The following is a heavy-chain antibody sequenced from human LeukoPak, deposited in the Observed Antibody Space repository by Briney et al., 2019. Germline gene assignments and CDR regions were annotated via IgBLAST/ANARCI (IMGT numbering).Heavy chain of an antibody. CDR1: GGSFSGYY. CDR3: ARGLLINYDSRGYFRLWGYYYMDV. D-gene: IGHD3-22*01. Sequence: SETLSLTCAVYGGSFSGYYWSWIRQPPGKGLEWIGEINHSGSTNYNPSLKSRVTISVDTSKNQFSLKLSSVTAADTAVYYCARGLLINYDSRGYFRLWGYYYMDVWGKGTTVTVSS. J-gene: IGHJ6*03. V-gene: IGHV4-34*01. CDR2: INHSGST.